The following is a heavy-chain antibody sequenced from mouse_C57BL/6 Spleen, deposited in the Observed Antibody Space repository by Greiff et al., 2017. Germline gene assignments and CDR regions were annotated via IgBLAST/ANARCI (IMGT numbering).Heavy chain of an antibody. D-gene: IGHD3-3*01. CDR3: ARGGRDFAY. J-gene: IGHJ3*01. V-gene: IGHV1-18*01. Sequence: VQLQQSGPELVKPGASVKIPCKASGYTFTDYNMDWVKQSHGKSLEWIGDINPNNGGTICNQKFKGKATLTVDKSSSTAYMELRSLTSEDTAVYYCARGGRDFAYWGQGTLVTVSA. CDR2: INPNNGGT. CDR1: GYTFTDYN.